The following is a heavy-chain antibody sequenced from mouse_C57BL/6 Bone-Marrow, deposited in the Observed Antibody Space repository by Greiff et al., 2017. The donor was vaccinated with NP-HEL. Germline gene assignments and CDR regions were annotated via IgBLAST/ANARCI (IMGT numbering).Heavy chain of an antibody. V-gene: IGHV5-6*01. CDR2: ISSGGSYT. CDR1: GFTFSSYG. D-gene: IGHD4-1*01. Sequence: EVQVVESGGDLVKPGGSLKLSCAASGFTFSSYGMSWVRQTPDKRLEWVATISSGGSYTYYPDSVKGRFTISRDNAKNTLYLQMSSLKSEDTAMYYCARPLTDDFDYWGQGTTLTVSS. J-gene: IGHJ2*01. CDR3: ARPLTDDFDY.